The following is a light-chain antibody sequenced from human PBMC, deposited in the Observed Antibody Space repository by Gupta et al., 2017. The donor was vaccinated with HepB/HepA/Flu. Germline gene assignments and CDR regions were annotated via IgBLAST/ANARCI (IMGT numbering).Light chain of an antibody. CDR3: GTWDNSLIVV. CDR2: DNN. CDR1: NSNIGNNY. Sequence: QSVLTQPPPVSAAQGQQVAISCSGSNSNIGNNYVSWYQHLPGTAPQLLIYDNNKRPSGIPDRFSGSTPGTSATLDITGLQTGDEANYYCGTWDNSLIVVFGGGTKLTVL. J-gene: IGLJ2*01. V-gene: IGLV1-51*01.